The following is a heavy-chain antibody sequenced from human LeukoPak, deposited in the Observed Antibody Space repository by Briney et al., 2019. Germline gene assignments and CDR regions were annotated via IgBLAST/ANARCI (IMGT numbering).Heavy chain of an antibody. CDR1: GFTFSSYA. Sequence: SGGSLRLSCAASGFTFSSYAMSWVRQAPGKGLEWVSAISGSGSSTYYADSVKGRFTISRDNSKNTLYLQMNSLRAEDTAVYYCAKDSFTYYDFWSGYGMDVWGQGTTVTVSS. V-gene: IGHV3-23*01. CDR3: AKDSFTYYDFWSGYGMDV. J-gene: IGHJ6*02. D-gene: IGHD3-3*01. CDR2: ISGSGSST.